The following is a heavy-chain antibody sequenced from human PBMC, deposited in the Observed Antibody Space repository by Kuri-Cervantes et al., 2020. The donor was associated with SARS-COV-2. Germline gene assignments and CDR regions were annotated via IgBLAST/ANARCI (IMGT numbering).Heavy chain of an antibody. Sequence: SCTVSGGSISSGSYYWSWIRQPAGKGLEWIGRIYTSGSTNYNPSLKSRVTISVDTSKNQFSLKLSSVTAADTAVYCCAYTTVTGYFQHWGQGTLVTVSS. CDR3: AYTTVTGYFQH. CDR1: GGSISSGSYY. D-gene: IGHD4-17*01. CDR2: IYTSGST. V-gene: IGHV4-61*02. J-gene: IGHJ1*01.